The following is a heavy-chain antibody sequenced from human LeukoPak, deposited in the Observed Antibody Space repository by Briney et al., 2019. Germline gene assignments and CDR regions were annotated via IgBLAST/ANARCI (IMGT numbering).Heavy chain of an antibody. CDR3: ARDYGDYEGSDAFDI. CDR1: GFTFSSYA. J-gene: IGHJ3*02. CDR2: ISGSGGST. V-gene: IGHV3-23*01. D-gene: IGHD4-17*01. Sequence: GGSLRLSCAASGFTFSSYAMSWVRQAPGKGLEWVSAISGSGGSTYYADSVKGRFTISRDNAKNSLYLQMNSLRAEDTALYHCARDYGDYEGSDAFDIWGQGTMVTVSS.